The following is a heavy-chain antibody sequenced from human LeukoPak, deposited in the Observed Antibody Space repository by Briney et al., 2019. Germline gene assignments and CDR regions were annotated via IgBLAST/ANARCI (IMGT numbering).Heavy chain of an antibody. J-gene: IGHJ4*02. V-gene: IGHV4-61*01. D-gene: IGHD3-16*01. CDR2: IHYSGST. Sequence: SETLSLTCTVSGGSVSSCCCYWSWIRQPPGKGLEWIGYIHYSGSTNYNPSLRSRVTISVDTSKNQFSLKLTSATAPDTAVYFCRRRASNSVMFDYWGQGTLVTVSS. CDR3: RRRASNSVMFDY. CDR1: GGSVSSCCCY.